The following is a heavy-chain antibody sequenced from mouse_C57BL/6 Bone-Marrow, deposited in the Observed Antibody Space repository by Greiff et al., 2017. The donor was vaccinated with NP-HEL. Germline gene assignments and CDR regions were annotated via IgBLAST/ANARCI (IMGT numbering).Heavy chain of an antibody. CDR3: TRRDGFAY. Sequence: VKLQESGAELVRPGASVTLSCKASGYTFTDYEMHWVKQTPVHGLEWIGAIDPETGGTAYNQKFKGKAILTADKSSNTAYMELRSLTAEDSADYYCTRRDGFAYWGQGTLLTVSA. CDR1: GYTFTDYE. J-gene: IGHJ3*01. V-gene: IGHV1-15*01. D-gene: IGHD2-3*01. CDR2: IDPETGGT.